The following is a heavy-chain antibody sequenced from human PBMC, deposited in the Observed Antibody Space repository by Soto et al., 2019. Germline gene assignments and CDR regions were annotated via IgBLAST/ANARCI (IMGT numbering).Heavy chain of an antibody. V-gene: IGHV3-13*01. CDR2: IGTAGDT. J-gene: IGHJ3*02. CDR3: ARGVGPYCGGDCYSFAFDI. CDR1: GFTFSSYD. D-gene: IGHD2-21*01. Sequence: EVQLVESGGGLVQPGGSLRLSCAASGFTFSSYDMHWVRQATGKGLEWVSAIGTAGDTYYPGSVKGRFTMSRENAKNSLYLQMNSLRAGDTAVYYCARGVGPYCGGDCYSFAFDIWGQGTMVTVSS.